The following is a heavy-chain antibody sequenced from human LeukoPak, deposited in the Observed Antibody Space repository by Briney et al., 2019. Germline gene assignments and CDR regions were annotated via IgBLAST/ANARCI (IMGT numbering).Heavy chain of an antibody. CDR3: ARNSGHSTWFGPSDY. J-gene: IGHJ4*02. CDR1: GYSISSAYY. D-gene: IGHD6-13*01. CDR2: IYHTGST. Sequence: SETLSLTCTVSGYSISSAYYWGWIRQPPGKGLEWIGSIYHTGSTYYNPSLKSRITTSIDTSKNQFSLKMRSVTAADTAVYYCARNSGHSTWFGPSDYWGQGTLVTVSS. V-gene: IGHV4-38-2*02.